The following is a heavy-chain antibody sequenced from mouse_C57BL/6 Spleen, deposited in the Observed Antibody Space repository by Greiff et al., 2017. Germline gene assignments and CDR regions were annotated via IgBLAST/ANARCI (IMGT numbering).Heavy chain of an antibody. J-gene: IGHJ2*01. D-gene: IGHD5-1*01. V-gene: IGHV1-50*01. Sequence: VQLQQSGAELVKPGASVKLSCKASGYTFTSYWMQWVKQRPGQGLEWIGEIDPSDSYTNYNQKFKGKATLTVDTSSSTAYMQLSSLTSEDSAVYYCARWGSNYFDYWGQGTTLTVSS. CDR2: IDPSDSYT. CDR3: ARWGSNYFDY. CDR1: GYTFTSYW.